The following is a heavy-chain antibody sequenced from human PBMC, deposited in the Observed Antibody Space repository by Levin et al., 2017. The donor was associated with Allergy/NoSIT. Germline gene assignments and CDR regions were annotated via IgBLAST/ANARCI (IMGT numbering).Heavy chain of an antibody. CDR3: TRDFDRDDF. J-gene: IGHJ4*02. V-gene: IGHV3-74*01. CDR1: GFTFSYHW. Sequence: GSLRLSCVASGFTFSYHWMHWVRQAPGEGPFWVSRINGDASSTGYADSVRGRFTISRDNAKNTLYLQMNSLRTEDTAVYYCTRDFDRDDFWGQGTLVTVSS. CDR2: INGDASST. D-gene: IGHD3-9*01.